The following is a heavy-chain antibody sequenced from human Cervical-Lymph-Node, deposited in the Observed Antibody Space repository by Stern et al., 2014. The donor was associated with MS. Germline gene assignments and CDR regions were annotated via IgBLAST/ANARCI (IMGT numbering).Heavy chain of an antibody. CDR2: IYHSGST. CDR1: GGSISSSNW. D-gene: IGHD5-12*01. CDR3: ARAVNVDKDAFDI. J-gene: IGHJ3*02. Sequence: QLQLQESGPGLVKPSGTLSLTCAVSGGSISSSNWWSWVRQPPGKGLEWIGEIYHSGSTNYNPSLESRFTISVDKSKNQFSLKLSSVTAADTAVYYCARAVNVDKDAFDIWGQGTMVTVSS. V-gene: IGHV4-4*02.